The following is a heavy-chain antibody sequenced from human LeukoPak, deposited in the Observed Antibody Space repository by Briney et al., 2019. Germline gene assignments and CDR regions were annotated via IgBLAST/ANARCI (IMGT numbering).Heavy chain of an antibody. J-gene: IGHJ5*02. CDR3: ATPISSNWYTFDP. CDR2: IYNSGST. CDR1: GASISSSSYY. D-gene: IGHD6-13*01. V-gene: IGHV4-39*07. Sequence: SETLSLTCTVSGASISSSSYYWGWIRQPPGKGLEWIGSIYNSGSTYYNPSLKSRVTISVDTSKNQFSLKLSSVTAADTAVYYCATPISSNWYTFDPWGQGTLVTVSS.